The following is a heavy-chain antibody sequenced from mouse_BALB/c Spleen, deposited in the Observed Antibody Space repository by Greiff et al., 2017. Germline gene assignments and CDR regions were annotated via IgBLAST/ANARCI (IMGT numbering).Heavy chain of an antibody. Sequence: QVQLQQPGAELVRPGASVKLSCKASGYTFTSYWINWVKQRPGQGLEWIGNIYPSDSYTNYNQKFKDKATLTVDKSSSTAYMQLSSPTSEDSAVYYCTRFGHYYGSSYGAWFAYWGQGTLVTVSA. CDR2: IYPSDSYT. V-gene: IGHV1-69*02. D-gene: IGHD1-1*01. CDR3: TRFGHYYGSSYGAWFAY. J-gene: IGHJ3*01. CDR1: GYTFTSYW.